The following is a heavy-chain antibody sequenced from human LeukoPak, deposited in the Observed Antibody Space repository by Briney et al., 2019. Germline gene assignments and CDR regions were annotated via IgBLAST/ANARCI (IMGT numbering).Heavy chain of an antibody. J-gene: IGHJ6*03. D-gene: IGHD1-1*01. V-gene: IGHV4-39*07. CDR2: IYYSGST. CDR1: GGSISSSSYY. Sequence: SETLSLTCTVAGGSISSSSYYWGWIRQPPGKGLEWIGSIYYSGSTYYNPSLKSRVTISVDTSKNQFSLKLSSVTAADTAVYYCARAMVQLERREYYYYMDVWGKGTTVTVSS. CDR3: ARAMVQLERREYYYYMDV.